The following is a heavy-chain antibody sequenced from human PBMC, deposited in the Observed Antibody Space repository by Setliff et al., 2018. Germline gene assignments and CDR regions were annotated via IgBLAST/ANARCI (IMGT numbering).Heavy chain of an antibody. D-gene: IGHD5-18*01. J-gene: IGHJ4*02. CDR2: MNPNSGNT. CDR1: GYTFTSYD. V-gene: IGHV1-8*02. Sequence: ASVKVSCKASGYTFTSYDINWVRQATGQGLEWMGWMNPNSGNTGYAQKFQGWVTMTRDTSISTAYMELSRLRSDDTAVYYCAAIGLDTAMITGVLFDFWGQGTLVTVSS. CDR3: AAIGLDTAMITGVLFDF.